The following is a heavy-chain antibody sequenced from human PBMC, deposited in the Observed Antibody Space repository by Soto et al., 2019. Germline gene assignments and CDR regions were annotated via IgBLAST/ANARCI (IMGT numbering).Heavy chain of an antibody. Sequence: QVQLVESGGGVVQPGRSLRLSCAASGFTFSSYGMHWVRQAPGKGLEWVAAIWYDGSNKYYADSVKGRFTISRDNSKNTLYLQMNSLRAEDTAVYYCARDRYCSSTSCYSYDAFDIWGQGTMVTVSS. J-gene: IGHJ3*02. D-gene: IGHD2-2*02. V-gene: IGHV3-33*01. CDR2: IWYDGSNK. CDR3: ARDRYCSSTSCYSYDAFDI. CDR1: GFTFSSYG.